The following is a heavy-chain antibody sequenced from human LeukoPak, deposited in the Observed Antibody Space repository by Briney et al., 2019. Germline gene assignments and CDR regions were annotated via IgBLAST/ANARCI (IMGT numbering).Heavy chain of an antibody. D-gene: IGHD4-23*01. CDR2: IYYSGST. V-gene: IGHV4-30-4*01. Sequence: SETLSLTCTVSGGSISSGDYYWSWIRQPPGKGLEWIGYIYYSGSTHYNPSLKSRVTISVDTSKNQFSLKLSSVTAADSAVYYCARGITVATGNWFDPWGQGTLVTVSS. CDR1: GGSISSGDYY. CDR3: ARGITVATGNWFDP. J-gene: IGHJ5*02.